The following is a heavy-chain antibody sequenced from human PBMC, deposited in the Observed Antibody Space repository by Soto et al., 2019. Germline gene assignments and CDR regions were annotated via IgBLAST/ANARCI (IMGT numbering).Heavy chain of an antibody. CDR3: ARGSELLWFGETSYDAFDI. CDR2: IWYDGSNK. D-gene: IGHD3-10*01. Sequence: QVQLVESGGGVVQPGRSLRLSCAASGFTFSSYGMHWVRQAPGKGLEWVAGIWYDGSNKYYAESVKGRFTISRDNSKNTLYLQMNSLRAEDTAVYYCARGSELLWFGETSYDAFDIWGQGTMVTVSS. V-gene: IGHV3-33*01. CDR1: GFTFSSYG. J-gene: IGHJ3*02.